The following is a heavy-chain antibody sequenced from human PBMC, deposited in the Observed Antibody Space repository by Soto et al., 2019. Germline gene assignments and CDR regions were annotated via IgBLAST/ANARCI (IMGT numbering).Heavy chain of an antibody. D-gene: IGHD3-3*01. CDR2: ISGSGGST. J-gene: IGHJ3*02. CDR1: GFTFSSYA. CDR3: AKDRYYDFWSASDAFDI. Sequence: EVQLLESGGGLVQPGGSLRLSCAASGFTFSSYAMSWVRQAPGKGLEWVSAISGSGGSTYYADSAKGRFTISRDNSKNTLYLQMNSLRAEDTAVYYCAKDRYYDFWSASDAFDIWGQGTMVTVSS. V-gene: IGHV3-23*01.